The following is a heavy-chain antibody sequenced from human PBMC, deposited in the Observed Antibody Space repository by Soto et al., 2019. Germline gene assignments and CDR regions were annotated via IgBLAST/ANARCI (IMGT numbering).Heavy chain of an antibody. D-gene: IGHD3-3*01. J-gene: IGHJ4*02. V-gene: IGHV4-31*03. CDR3: AMMGLEISEY. Sequence: QVQLQESGPGLVKPSQTLSLTCSVSGGSISSGAYYWSWIRQHPGKGLEWIGYINYSGSTYYNPSLKSRLSMSVDTSKNQFSLKLSSVTAADTAVYYCAMMGLEISEYWGQGTLVTVSS. CDR2: INYSGST. CDR1: GGSISSGAYY.